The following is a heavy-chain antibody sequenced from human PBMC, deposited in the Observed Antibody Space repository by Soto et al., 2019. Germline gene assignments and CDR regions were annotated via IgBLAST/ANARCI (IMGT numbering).Heavy chain of an antibody. CDR3: ARDRITMVRGVIITRAYYYYGMDV. D-gene: IGHD3-10*01. CDR2: IYYSGST. V-gene: IGHV4-30-4*01. CDR1: GGSISSGDYY. Sequence: SETLSLTCTVSGGSISSGDYYWSWIRQPPGKGLEWIGYIYYSGSTYYNPSLKSRVTISVDTSKNQFSLKLSSVTAADTAVYYCARDRITMVRGVIITRAYYYYGMDVWGQGTTVTVSS. J-gene: IGHJ6*02.